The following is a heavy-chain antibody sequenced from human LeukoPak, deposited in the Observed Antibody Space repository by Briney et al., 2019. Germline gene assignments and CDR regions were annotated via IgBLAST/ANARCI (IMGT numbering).Heavy chain of an antibody. Sequence: GGSLRLSCAASGFTFSSYSMNWVRQAPGKGLEWVSSISSSSSYIYYADSVKGRFTISRDNAKNSLYLQMNSLRAEDTAVYYCARDRSERIAAAGSIWGQGTLVTVSS. D-gene: IGHD6-13*01. V-gene: IGHV3-21*01. CDR1: GFTFSSYS. CDR2: ISSSSSYI. J-gene: IGHJ4*02. CDR3: ARDRSERIAAAGSI.